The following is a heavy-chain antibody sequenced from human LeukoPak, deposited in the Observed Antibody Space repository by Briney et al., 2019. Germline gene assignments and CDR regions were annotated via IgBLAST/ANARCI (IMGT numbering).Heavy chain of an antibody. V-gene: IGHV1-2*02. CDR3: ARDYYGSGTYSTDS. CDR2: INPNTGAT. Sequence: ASVKVSCKASGYTFTGYQIHWVRQAPGQGLEWMGWINPNTGATNYAQQFQGRVSMTSDTSIATAYMELSRLTSDDTAVYYCARDYYGSGTYSTDSRGQGTLVTVSS. CDR1: GYTFTGYQ. D-gene: IGHD3-10*01. J-gene: IGHJ4*02.